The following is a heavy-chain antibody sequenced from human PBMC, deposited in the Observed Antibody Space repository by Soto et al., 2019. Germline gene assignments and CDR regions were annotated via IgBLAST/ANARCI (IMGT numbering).Heavy chain of an antibody. Sequence: SETLSLTCTVSGGSISSYYWSWIRQPPGKGLEWIGYIYYSGSTNYNPSLKSRVTISVDTSKNQFSLKLSSVTAADTAVYYCARGRQGGWYVDYWGQGTLVTVSS. V-gene: IGHV4-59*01. CDR1: GGSISSYY. CDR3: ARGRQGGWYVDY. CDR2: IYYSGST. D-gene: IGHD6-19*01. J-gene: IGHJ4*02.